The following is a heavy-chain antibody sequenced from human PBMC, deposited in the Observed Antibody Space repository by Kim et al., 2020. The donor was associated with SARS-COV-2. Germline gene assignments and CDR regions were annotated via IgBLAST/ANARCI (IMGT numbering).Heavy chain of an antibody. D-gene: IGHD1-7*01. CDR3: ARDGLIGSTGYYYYYIDV. Sequence: ASVKVSCKASGYTFTSYAIHWVRQAPGQRLEWMGWINGGNGNTKSSQKFQGRVTFSRDTSASTAYMELSSLISEDTAVNYCARDGLIGSTGYYYYYIDVWGKGTTVTVSS. J-gene: IGHJ6*03. CDR1: GYTFTSYA. CDR2: INGGNGNT. V-gene: IGHV1-3*01.